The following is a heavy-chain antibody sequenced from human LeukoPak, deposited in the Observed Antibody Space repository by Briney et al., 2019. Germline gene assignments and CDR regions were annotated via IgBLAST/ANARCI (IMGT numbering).Heavy chain of an antibody. CDR1: GLSFSSYS. CDR2: ISGSGGTT. Sequence: GGSLRLSCAASGLSFSSYSMCWVRQAPGKGLEWVSVISGSGGTTYYADSVKGRFITSRDNSKNTLYLQMNSLRAEDTAIYYRAKKPTPRIVGAHYYFDYWGQGTLVTVSS. J-gene: IGHJ4*02. D-gene: IGHD1-26*01. CDR3: AKKPTPRIVGAHYYFDY. V-gene: IGHV3-23*01.